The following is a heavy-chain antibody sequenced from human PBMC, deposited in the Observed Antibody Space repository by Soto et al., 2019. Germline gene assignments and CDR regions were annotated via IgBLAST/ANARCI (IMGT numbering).Heavy chain of an antibody. V-gene: IGHV1-3*01. CDR3: ARSLARALSLLLLPY. Sequence: ASVKVSCKASGYTFTSYAMHWVRQAPGQRLEWMGWINAGNGNTKYSQKFQGRVTITRDTSASTAYMELSSLRSEDTAVYYCARSLARALSLLLLPYWGQGTLVTVSS. J-gene: IGHJ4*02. D-gene: IGHD2-15*01. CDR2: INAGNGNT. CDR1: GYTFTSYA.